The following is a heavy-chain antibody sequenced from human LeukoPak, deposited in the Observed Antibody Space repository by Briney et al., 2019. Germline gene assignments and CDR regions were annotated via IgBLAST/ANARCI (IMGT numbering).Heavy chain of an antibody. J-gene: IGHJ3*01. CDR1: GFTVSSNY. CDR2: IYSGGST. Sequence: PGGSLRLSCAASGFTVSSNYMSWVRQAPGKGLEWVSVIYSGGSTYYADSVKGRFTISRDNSKNTLYLQMNSLRAEDTAVYYCARDKIGVVRTAFDFWGQGTMVTVSS. CDR3: ARDKIGVVRTAFDF. V-gene: IGHV3-66*02. D-gene: IGHD3-3*01.